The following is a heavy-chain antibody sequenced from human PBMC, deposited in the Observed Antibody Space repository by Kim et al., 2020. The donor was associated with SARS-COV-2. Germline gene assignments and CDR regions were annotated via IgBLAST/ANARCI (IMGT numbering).Heavy chain of an antibody. J-gene: IGHJ4*02. V-gene: IGHV4-59*01. CDR1: GGSINNYY. CDR2: IYYNGNT. D-gene: IGHD3-16*01. Sequence: SETLSLTCTVSGGSINNYYWSWIRQPPGKGLECIGYIYYNGNTNSNPSLKSRVTLSVDTSKNQFSLKLSSVTAADTAVYYCARGGGTFDSWGQGTLVTVSS. CDR3: ARGGGTFDS.